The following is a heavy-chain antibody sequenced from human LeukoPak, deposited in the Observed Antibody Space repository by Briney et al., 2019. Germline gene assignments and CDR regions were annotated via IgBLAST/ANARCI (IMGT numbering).Heavy chain of an antibody. Sequence: PGESLRLSCAASGFDFRSFAISWVREAPGRGLEWVSGISSRGHLAFYADSVQGRFSVSRDNSRNTLYLQMDSLRAEDTALYYCAKEVVMTTAPFGYSFDSWGQGTLVTVSS. D-gene: IGHD3-22*01. CDR2: ISSRGHLA. CDR3: AKEVVMTTAPFGYSFDS. V-gene: IGHV3-23*01. CDR1: GFDFRSFA. J-gene: IGHJ4*02.